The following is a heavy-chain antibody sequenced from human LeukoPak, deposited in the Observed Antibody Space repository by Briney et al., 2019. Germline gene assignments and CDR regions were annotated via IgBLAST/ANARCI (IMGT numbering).Heavy chain of an antibody. J-gene: IGHJ6*02. CDR3: ARVALRSGYDNPSSYYYYGMDV. CDR2: INPSGGST. CDR1: GYTFTSYY. V-gene: IGHV1-46*03. D-gene: IGHD5-12*01. Sequence: ASVKVSCKASGYTFTSYYMHWVRQAPGQGLEWMGIINPSGGSTSYAQKFQGRVTMTRDTSTSTVYMELSSLRSEDTAVYYCARVALRSGYDNPSSYYYYGMDVWGQGTTVTVSS.